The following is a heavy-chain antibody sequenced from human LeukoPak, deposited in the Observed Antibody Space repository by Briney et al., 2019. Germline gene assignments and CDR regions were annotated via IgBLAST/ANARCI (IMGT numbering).Heavy chain of an antibody. CDR1: GGSISSYY. V-gene: IGHV4-59*05. Sequence: SETLSLTCTVSGGSISSYYWSWIRQPAGKGLEWIGSIYYSGSTYYNPSLKSRVTISVDTSKNQFSLKLSSVTAADTAVYYCASLVGYCSGGSCPEDYWGQGTLVTVSS. D-gene: IGHD2-15*01. J-gene: IGHJ4*02. CDR2: IYYSGST. CDR3: ASLVGYCSGGSCPEDY.